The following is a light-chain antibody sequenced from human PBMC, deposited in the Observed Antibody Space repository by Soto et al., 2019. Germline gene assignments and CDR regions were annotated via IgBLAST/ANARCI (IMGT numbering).Light chain of an antibody. J-gene: IGLJ2*01. Sequence: QSALTQPASVSGSPGQSITISCTGTSSDVGGYNYVSWYQQHPGKAPKLMIYDVTSRPSGISDRFSGSNSGNTASLTISGLQAEDEADYYCSSYTITNTFVVFGGGTKLTVL. CDR3: SSYTITNTFVV. V-gene: IGLV2-14*01. CDR1: SSDVGGYNY. CDR2: DVT.